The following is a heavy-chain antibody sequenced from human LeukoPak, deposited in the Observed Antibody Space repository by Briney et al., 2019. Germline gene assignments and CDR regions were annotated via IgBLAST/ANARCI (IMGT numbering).Heavy chain of an antibody. CDR3: ARLLSIADAFDI. V-gene: IGHV4-39*01. CDR1: GGSISSSSYY. D-gene: IGHD2/OR15-2a*01. Sequence: SSETLSLTCTVSGGSISSSSYYWGWLRQPPGQGLEWIGSIYYSGSTYYNPSLKSRVTISVDTSKNQFSLKLSSVTAADTAIYYCARLLSIADAFDIWGQGTMVTVSS. J-gene: IGHJ3*02. CDR2: IYYSGST.